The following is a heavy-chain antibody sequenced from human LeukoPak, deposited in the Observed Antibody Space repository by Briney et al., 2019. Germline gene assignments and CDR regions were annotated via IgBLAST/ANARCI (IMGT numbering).Heavy chain of an antibody. CDR2: IFYTGST. J-gene: IGHJ4*02. Sequence: SETLSLTGTVSGGSISYYYWTWIRQPPGKGLEWIGYIFYTGSTNYSPSLKSRVSMSVDTSKNQFSLRLSSVTAADTAVYYCARGFSSGWTDYWGQGTLVTVSS. CDR1: GGSISYYY. V-gene: IGHV4-59*01. D-gene: IGHD6-19*01. CDR3: ARGFSSGWTDY.